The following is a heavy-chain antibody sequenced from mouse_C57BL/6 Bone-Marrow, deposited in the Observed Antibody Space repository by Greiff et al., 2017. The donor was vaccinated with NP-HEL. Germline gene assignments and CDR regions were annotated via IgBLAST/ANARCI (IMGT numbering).Heavy chain of an antibody. J-gene: IGHJ1*03. CDR2: ISSGSSTI. CDR3: AKAKPDGYYIYWYFDV. D-gene: IGHD2-3*01. V-gene: IGHV5-17*01. CDR1: GFTFSDYG. Sequence: EVKLVESGGGLVKPGGSLKLSCAASGFTFSDYGMHWVRQAPEKGLEWVAYISSGSSTIYYADTVKGRFTISRDNAKNTLFLQMTSLRSEDTAMYYCAKAKPDGYYIYWYFDVWGTGTTVTVSS.